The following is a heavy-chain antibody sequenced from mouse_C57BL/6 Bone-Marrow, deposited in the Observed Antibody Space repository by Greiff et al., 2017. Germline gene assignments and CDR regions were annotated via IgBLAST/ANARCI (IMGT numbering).Heavy chain of an antibody. D-gene: IGHD1-1*01. CDR1: GYTFTSYT. Sequence: QVQLQQSGAELARPGASVKMSCKASGYTFTSYTMHWVKQRPGQGLEWIGYINPSSGYTKYNQKFKDKATLTADKSSSTAYMQLSSLTSEYSAVYYCANYYGSSYPWFAYWGQGTLVTVSA. CDR2: INPSSGYT. J-gene: IGHJ3*01. V-gene: IGHV1-4*01. CDR3: ANYYGSSYPWFAY.